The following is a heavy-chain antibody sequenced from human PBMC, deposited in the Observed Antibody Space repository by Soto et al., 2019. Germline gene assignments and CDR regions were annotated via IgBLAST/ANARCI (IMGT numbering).Heavy chain of an antibody. J-gene: IGHJ4*02. V-gene: IGHV4-34*01. D-gene: IGHD3-22*01. CDR2: INHSGST. CDR3: ARAAVNYYDSSGRFDY. CDR1: GGSFSGYY. Sequence: SETLSLTCAVYGGSFSGYYWSWIRQPPGKGLEWIGEINHSGSTNYNPSLKSRVTISVDTSKNQFSLKLSSVTAADTAVYYCARAAVNYYDSSGRFDYWGQGTLVTVSS.